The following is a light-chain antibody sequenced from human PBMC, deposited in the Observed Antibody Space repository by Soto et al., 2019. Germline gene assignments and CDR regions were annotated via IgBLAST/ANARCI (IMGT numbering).Light chain of an antibody. CDR3: AAWDDSLNGSYV. CDR2: SNN. V-gene: IGLV1-44*01. CDR1: SSNIGSNT. Sequence: QSVLTQPPSASGTPGQRVTISCSGSSSNIGSNTVNWYQQLPGTAPKLLIYSNNQRPSGVPDRFSGSKSGTSASLAISGLQSEDEADYYCAAWDDSLNGSYVVGTGTKAPS. J-gene: IGLJ1*01.